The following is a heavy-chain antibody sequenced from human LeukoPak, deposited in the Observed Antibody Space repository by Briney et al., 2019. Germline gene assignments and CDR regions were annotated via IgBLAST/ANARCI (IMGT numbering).Heavy chain of an antibody. D-gene: IGHD6-13*01. Sequence: GRSLRLSCAASGFTFGNYAMHWVRQVPGKGLEWVAGISWNSGSIGYADSVKGRFTISRDNAKNSLYLQMNSLRAEDTALYHCAKTKTPAAGNDYYNGMDVWGQGTKVTVSS. CDR2: ISWNSGSI. V-gene: IGHV3-9*01. CDR1: GFTFGNYA. CDR3: AKTKTPAAGNDYYNGMDV. J-gene: IGHJ6*02.